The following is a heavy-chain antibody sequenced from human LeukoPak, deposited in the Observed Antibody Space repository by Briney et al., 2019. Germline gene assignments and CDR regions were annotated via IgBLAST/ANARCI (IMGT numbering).Heavy chain of an antibody. CDR1: GFIFSSNY. J-gene: IGHJ4*02. Sequence: GGSLRLSCAASGFIFSSNYMTWVRQAPGKGLEWVSVIFSGGSTYYADSVKGRVTISRDNSKNTLYLQMNNLRGEDTAVHYCARVGPTRSDFDYWGQGTLVTVSS. D-gene: IGHD1-26*01. CDR3: ARVGPTRSDFDY. V-gene: IGHV3-53*01. CDR2: IFSGGST.